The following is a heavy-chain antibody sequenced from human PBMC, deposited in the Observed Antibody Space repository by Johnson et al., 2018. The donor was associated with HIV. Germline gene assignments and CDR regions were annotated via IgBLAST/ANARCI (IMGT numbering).Heavy chain of an antibody. V-gene: IGHV3-11*01. CDR1: GFTFSDYY. D-gene: IGHD2-2*03. J-gene: IGHJ3*01. CDR2: ISSSGSTI. Sequence: QVQLVESGGGLVKPGGSLRLSCAASGFTFSDYYMSWIRQAPGKGLEWVSYISSSGSTIYYADSVKGRFTISRDNAKNSLALQMNSLRAEDTALYYCARDGYCSSSSCYHDAFDLWGQGTMVTVSS. CDR3: ARDGYCSSSSCYHDAFDL.